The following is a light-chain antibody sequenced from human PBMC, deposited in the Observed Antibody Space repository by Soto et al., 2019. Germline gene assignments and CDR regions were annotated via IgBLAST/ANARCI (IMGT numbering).Light chain of an antibody. CDR2: DAP. V-gene: IGKV1-5*01. J-gene: IGKJ2*01. CDR1: QSISTW. CDR3: QQYYSYSPYT. Sequence: DIQMTQSPSTLSASVGDRVTITCRSSQSISTWLAWYQQKPGKAPKVLIYDAPNLESGVPSTFSGSGSGTEFSLTISSLQPDDFATYYCQQYYSYSPYTFGQGAKLEIK.